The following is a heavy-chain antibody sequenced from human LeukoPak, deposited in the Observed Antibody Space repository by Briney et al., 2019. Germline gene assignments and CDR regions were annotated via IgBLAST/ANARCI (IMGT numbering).Heavy chain of an antibody. Sequence: GGSLRLSCAASGFTFSAYAVRWVRQAPGKGLEWVSAISANGATTYYADSVKGRFTISRDNSKNTLYLQMNSLRAEDTAVYYCAKDWGSSGWFDYWGQGTLVTVSS. J-gene: IGHJ4*02. CDR3: AKDWGSSGWFDY. V-gene: IGHV3-23*01. CDR2: ISANGATT. D-gene: IGHD6-19*01. CDR1: GFTFSAYA.